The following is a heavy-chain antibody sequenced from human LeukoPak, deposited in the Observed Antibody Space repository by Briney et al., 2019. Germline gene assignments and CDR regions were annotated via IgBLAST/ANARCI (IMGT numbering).Heavy chain of an antibody. CDR1: GFSVSSYS. D-gene: IGHD5-12*01. Sequence: GGSLRLSCAASGFSVSSYSMNWVRQAPGNGLEWVSSSSRSSSYIYYADSVKGRFTISRDNAKNSLYLQMNSLRAEDTALYYCAKDDLVATGFDYWGQGTLVTVSS. V-gene: IGHV3-21*04. J-gene: IGHJ4*02. CDR3: AKDDLVATGFDY. CDR2: SSRSSSYI.